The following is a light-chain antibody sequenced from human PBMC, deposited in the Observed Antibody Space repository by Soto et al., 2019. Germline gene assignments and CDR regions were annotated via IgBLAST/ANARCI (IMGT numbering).Light chain of an antibody. CDR1: SSNIGRNT. Sequence: QSVLTQPPSASGTPGQRAPRSGSGGSSNIGRNTVSWYQQLPGTAPKVLISGDNQRSSGVPDRFSGSKSGTSASLAISGLQSVDEADYYCAAWDDSLSGPVFGGGTKLTVL. V-gene: IGLV1-44*01. CDR2: GDN. CDR3: AAWDDSLSGPV. J-gene: IGLJ2*01.